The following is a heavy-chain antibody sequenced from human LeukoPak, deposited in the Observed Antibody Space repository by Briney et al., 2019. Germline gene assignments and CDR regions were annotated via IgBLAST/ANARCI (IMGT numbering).Heavy chain of an antibody. Sequence: GRSLRLSCAASGFTFSSYAMHWVRQAPGKGLEWGAVISYDGSNKYYADSVKARFTISRDNSKNTLYLQMNSLRAEDTAVYYCARAASTYSSRLDYWGQGTLVTVSS. D-gene: IGHD6-13*01. CDR1: GFTFSSYA. V-gene: IGHV3-30-3*01. CDR2: ISYDGSNK. J-gene: IGHJ4*02. CDR3: ARAASTYSSRLDY.